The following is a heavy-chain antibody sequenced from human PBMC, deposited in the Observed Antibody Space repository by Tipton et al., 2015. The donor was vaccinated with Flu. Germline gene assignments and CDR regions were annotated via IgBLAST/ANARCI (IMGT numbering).Heavy chain of an antibody. D-gene: IGHD3-10*01. CDR3: ARGSGSGTYVIFDY. V-gene: IGHV4-4*07. CDR1: GGPLSSFY. CDR2: IYSSGSA. Sequence: LRLSCTVSGGPLSSFYWNWIRQPAGKGLEWVGRIYSSGSASYSPSLKSRVTMSVDTSKNQFSLKLSSVTAADTVVYYCARGSGSGTYVIFDYWGQGTLVTVSS. J-gene: IGHJ4*02.